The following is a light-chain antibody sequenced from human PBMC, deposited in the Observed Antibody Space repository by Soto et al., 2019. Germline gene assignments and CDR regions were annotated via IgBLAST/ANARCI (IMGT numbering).Light chain of an antibody. CDR2: GAS. J-gene: IGKJ4*01. CDR1: QDISSY. CDR3: QQYYGYPLS. Sequence: AIRMTQSPSSFSASTGDRVTITCRASQDISSYLAWYQQKPGKAPKLLIYGASTLQSGVPSRFSDSGSGTAFTLTICCLPSEDFASYYCQQYYGYPLSFGGGTNVEI. V-gene: IGKV1-8*01.